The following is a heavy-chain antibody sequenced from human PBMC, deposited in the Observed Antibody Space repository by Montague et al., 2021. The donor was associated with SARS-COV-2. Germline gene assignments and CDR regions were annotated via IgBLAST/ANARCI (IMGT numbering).Heavy chain of an antibody. V-gene: IGHV4-39*01. CDR2: IYYSGST. CDR1: GGSISSSSCY. J-gene: IGHJ4*02. D-gene: IGHD3-3*01. Sequence: SETLSLTCTVSGGSISSSSCYWGLIRQPPGKGLEWIGSIYYSGSTYYTPSLKRRVTISVDTSKNQFSLKLSSVTAADTAVYYCARKASRGITIFGVVTASDYFDYWGQGTLVTVSS. CDR3: ARKASRGITIFGVVTASDYFDY.